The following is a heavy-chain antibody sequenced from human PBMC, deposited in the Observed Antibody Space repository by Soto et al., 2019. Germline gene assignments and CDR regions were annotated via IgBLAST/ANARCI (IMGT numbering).Heavy chain of an antibody. CDR1: GFSLSTSGVG. J-gene: IGHJ4*02. D-gene: IGHD4-17*01. CDR3: THTMTTLTTDFDY. V-gene: IGHV2-5*02. CDR2: IYWDDDK. Sequence: QITLKESGPTLVKPTQTLTLTYTFSGFSLSTSGVGVGWVRQPPGKALEWLALIYWDDDKRYSPSLKSRLTSTKDTSENQVVLTMTNMDPVDTATYYCTHTMTTLTTDFDYWGQGTLVTVSS.